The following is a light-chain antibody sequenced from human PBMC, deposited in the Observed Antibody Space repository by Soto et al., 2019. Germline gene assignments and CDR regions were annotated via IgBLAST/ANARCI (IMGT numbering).Light chain of an antibody. CDR2: NAS. CDR3: QRPYNVPFT. CDR1: QGIISN. V-gene: IGKV1-27*01. J-gene: IGKJ2*01. Sequence: DIQLTQSPSSLSASVGDRVTITCRVSQGIISNLNWYRQKPGKVPNLLISNASNLQSGVPSRFSGSGSATDFTLTINSLQPEDVATYYGQRPYNVPFTFGQGTQLEIK.